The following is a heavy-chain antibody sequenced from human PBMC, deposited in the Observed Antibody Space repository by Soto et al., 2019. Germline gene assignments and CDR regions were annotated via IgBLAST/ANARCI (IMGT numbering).Heavy chain of an antibody. CDR2: ISGSGGST. CDR1: GFTFSSYA. D-gene: IGHD6-6*01. CDR3: AKDGGIAARRTDIFGGDFDY. Sequence: PGGSLRLSCAASGFTFSSYAMSWVRQAPGKRLEWVSAISGSGGSTYYADSVKGRFTISRDNSKNTLYLQMNSLRAEDTAVYYCAKDGGIAARRTDIFGGDFDYWGQGTLVTVSS. J-gene: IGHJ4*02. V-gene: IGHV3-23*01.